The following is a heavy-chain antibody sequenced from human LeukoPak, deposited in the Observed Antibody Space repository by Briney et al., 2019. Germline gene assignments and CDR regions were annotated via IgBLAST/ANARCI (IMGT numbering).Heavy chain of an antibody. V-gene: IGHV3-74*01. CDR3: ARRYCGSPSCVNWFDP. D-gene: IGHD2-2*01. CDR1: GFTFSSYW. CDR2: INGDGSST. Sequence: PGGSLRLSCAASGFTFSSYWMYWVRQAPGKGLAWVSRINGDGSSTSYADSVKGRFTISRDNAKNTLFLQMNSLRAEDTAVYYCARRYCGSPSCVNWFDPWGQGALVTVSS. J-gene: IGHJ5*02.